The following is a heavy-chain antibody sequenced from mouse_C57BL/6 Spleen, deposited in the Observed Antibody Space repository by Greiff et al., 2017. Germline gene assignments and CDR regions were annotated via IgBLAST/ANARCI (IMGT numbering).Heavy chain of an antibody. CDR3: AGELGWFAY. V-gene: IGHV3-6*01. J-gene: IGHJ3*01. CDR2: ISYDGSN. D-gene: IGHD4-1*01. Sequence: EVQLQESGPGLVKPSQSLSLTCSVTGYSISSGYYWNWIRQFPGNKLEWMGYISYDGSNNYNPSLKNRISITRDTSKNQFFLKLNSVTTEDTATYYCAGELGWFAYWGQGTLVTVSA. CDR1: GYSISSGYY.